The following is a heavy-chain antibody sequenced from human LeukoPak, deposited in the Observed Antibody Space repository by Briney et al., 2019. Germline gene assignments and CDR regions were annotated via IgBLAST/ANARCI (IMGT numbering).Heavy chain of an antibody. J-gene: IGHJ6*03. V-gene: IGHV4-4*07. Sequence: PSETLSLTCTVSGGSLSSYYWSWIRQPAGKGLEWIGRIYTSGSTNYNPSLKSRVTMPVDTSKNQFSLKLSSVTAADTAVYYCARSTVTVYYYYMDVWGKGTTVTISS. D-gene: IGHD4-11*01. CDR1: GGSLSSYY. CDR2: IYTSGST. CDR3: ARSTVTVYYYYMDV.